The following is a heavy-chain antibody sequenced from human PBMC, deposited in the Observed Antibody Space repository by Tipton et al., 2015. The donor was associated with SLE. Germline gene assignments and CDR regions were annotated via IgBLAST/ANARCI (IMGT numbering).Heavy chain of an antibody. V-gene: IGHV3-23*01. CDR2: ISGSGGST. CDR1: GFTFSSYA. D-gene: IGHD1-26*01. J-gene: IGHJ4*02. CDR3: ARDLVGVTNLDY. Sequence: SLRLSCAASGFTFSSYAMSWVRQAPGKGLEWVSVISGSGGSTYYADSVKGRFTISRDNSKNTLYLQMNSLRAEDTAVYYCARDLVGVTNLDYWGQGTLVTVSS.